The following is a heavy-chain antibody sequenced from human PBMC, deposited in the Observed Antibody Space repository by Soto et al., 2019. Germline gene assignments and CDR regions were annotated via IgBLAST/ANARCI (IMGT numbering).Heavy chain of an antibody. CDR2: IYYSGST. D-gene: IGHD1-26*01. Sequence: PSETLSLTCTVSGGSISSYYWSWIRQPPGKGLEWIGYIYYSGSTNYNPSLKSRVTISVDTSKNQFSLKLSSVTAADTAVYYCARHQLLRRDWFDPWGQGTLVTVSS. J-gene: IGHJ5*02. CDR1: GGSISSYY. V-gene: IGHV4-59*08. CDR3: ARHQLLRRDWFDP.